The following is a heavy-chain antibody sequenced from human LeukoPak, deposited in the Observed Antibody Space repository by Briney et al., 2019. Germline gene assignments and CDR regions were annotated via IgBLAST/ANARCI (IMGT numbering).Heavy chain of an antibody. CDR3: ARESADSSGWKYYYYYMDV. CDR2: IYTSGST. J-gene: IGHJ6*03. Sequence: PSETLSLTCTVSGGSISSGSYYWSWIRQPAGKGLEWIGRIYTSGSTNYNPSLKSRVTMSVDTSKNQFSLKLSSVTAADTAVYYCARESADSSGWKYYYYYMDVWGKGTTVTISS. D-gene: IGHD6-19*01. V-gene: IGHV4-61*02. CDR1: GGSISSGSYY.